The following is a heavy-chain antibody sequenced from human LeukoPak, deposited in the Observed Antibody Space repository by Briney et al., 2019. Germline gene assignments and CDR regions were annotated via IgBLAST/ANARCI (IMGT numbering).Heavy chain of an antibody. D-gene: IGHD3-10*01. CDR2: MNPNSGNT. J-gene: IGHJ3*02. Sequence: ASVKVSCKASGYTFTGYYMHWVRQATGQGLEWMGWMNPNSGNTGYAQKFQGRVTMTRNTSISTAYMELSSLRSEDTAVYYCARGGITMVRGVITLYAFDIWGQGTMVTVSS. CDR1: GYTFTGYY. V-gene: IGHV1-8*02. CDR3: ARGGITMVRGVITLYAFDI.